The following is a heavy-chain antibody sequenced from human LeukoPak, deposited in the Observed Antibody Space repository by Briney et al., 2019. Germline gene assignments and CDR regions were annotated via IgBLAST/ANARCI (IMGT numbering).Heavy chain of an antibody. Sequence: PGGSLRLSCAASGFTFSSYAMSWVRQAPGKGLEWVSAISGSGGSTYYADSVKGRFTISRDNAKNSLYLQMNSLRAEDTAVYYCARERLRIAALSRGPAFDIWGQGTMVTVSS. CDR2: ISGSGGST. CDR1: GFTFSSYA. J-gene: IGHJ3*02. D-gene: IGHD6-6*01. CDR3: ARERLRIAALSRGPAFDI. V-gene: IGHV3-23*01.